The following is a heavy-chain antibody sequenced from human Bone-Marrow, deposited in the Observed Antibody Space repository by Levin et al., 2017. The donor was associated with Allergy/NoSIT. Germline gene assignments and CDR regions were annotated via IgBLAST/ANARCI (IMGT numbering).Heavy chain of an antibody. CDR2: IYSGGST. CDR1: GFTVSSNY. V-gene: IGHV3-53*01. J-gene: IGHJ4*02. CDR3: ARGWCGALLSH. D-gene: IGHD3-10*01. Sequence: GESLKISCAASGFTVSSNYMSWVRQAPGKGPEWVSVIYSGGSTYYADSVKGRFTISRDNSKNTLYLQMNSLRAEDTAVYYCARGWCGALLSHWGQGTLVTVSS.